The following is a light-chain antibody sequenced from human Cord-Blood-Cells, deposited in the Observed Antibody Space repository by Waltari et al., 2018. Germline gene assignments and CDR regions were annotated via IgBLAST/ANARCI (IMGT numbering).Light chain of an antibody. CDR1: SSDVGGYNY. CDR2: EVS. V-gene: IGLV2-8*01. Sequence: QSALTQPPSASGSPGQSVTITCHGTSSDVGGYNYVPWYQPHPCKAPKLMIYEVSKGPSGVPDRFSGSRSGNTSSLTVSGLQAEDEADYYCSSYTGSNNLVFGGGTKLTVL. J-gene: IGLJ3*02. CDR3: SSYTGSNNLV.